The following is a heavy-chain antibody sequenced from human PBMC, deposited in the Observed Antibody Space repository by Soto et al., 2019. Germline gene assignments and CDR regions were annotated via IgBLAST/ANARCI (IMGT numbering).Heavy chain of an antibody. D-gene: IGHD6-13*01. J-gene: IGHJ6*02. CDR3: ANLLSSPLAAAYGIDV. V-gene: IGHV1-69*01. CDR2: IIPIFGTA. Sequence: QVQLVQSGAEVKKPGSSVKVSCKASGGTFSSYAISWVRQAPGQGLEWMGGIIPIFGTANYAQKFQGRVTITADESTSTAYMELSSLRSEDTAVYYCANLLSSPLAAAYGIDVWGQGTTVTVSS. CDR1: GGTFSSYA.